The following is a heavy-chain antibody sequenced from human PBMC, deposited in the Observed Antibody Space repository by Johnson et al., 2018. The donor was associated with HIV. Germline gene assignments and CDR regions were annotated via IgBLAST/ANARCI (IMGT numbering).Heavy chain of an antibody. Sequence: VQVVESGGGVVRPGKSLRLSCAASGFTFSSYAMSWVRQAPGKGLEWVSAISGSGGSTYYADSVMGRFTISKDNYRNTLYLQMTSLRAEDTAVYYCATLEYSSSPGGYGAFDIWGQGTMVTVSS. J-gene: IGHJ3*02. CDR3: ATLEYSSSPGGYGAFDI. CDR1: GFTFSSYA. V-gene: IGHV3-23*04. D-gene: IGHD6-6*01. CDR2: ISGSGGST.